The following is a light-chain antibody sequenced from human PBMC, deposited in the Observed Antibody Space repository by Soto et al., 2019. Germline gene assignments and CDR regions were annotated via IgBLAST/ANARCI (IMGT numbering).Light chain of an antibody. J-gene: IGLJ3*02. Sequence: QSALTQPASVSGSPGQSITISCTGTSSDVGSYNLVSWYQQHPGKAPKLMIYEGSKRPSGVSNRFSGSVDTTSNSASLIISGLKTEDEADYYCHSYDGDKQVFGGGTKLTVL. V-gene: IGLV2-14*02. CDR1: SSDVGSYNL. CDR2: EGS. CDR3: HSYDGDKQV.